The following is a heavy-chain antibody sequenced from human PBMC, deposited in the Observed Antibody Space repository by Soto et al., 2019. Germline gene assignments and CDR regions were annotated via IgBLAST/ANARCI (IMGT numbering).Heavy chain of an antibody. V-gene: IGHV1-24*01. CDR3: ATETWANNWFDP. CDR1: GYTLTELS. CDR2: FDPEDGET. Sequence: ASVKVSFKVSGYTLTELSMHWVRQAPGEGLEWMGGFDPEDGETIYAQKFQGGVTMTEDTSTDTAYMELSSLRSEDTAVYYCATETWANNWFDPWGQGTLVTVSS. J-gene: IGHJ5*02. D-gene: IGHD3-16*01.